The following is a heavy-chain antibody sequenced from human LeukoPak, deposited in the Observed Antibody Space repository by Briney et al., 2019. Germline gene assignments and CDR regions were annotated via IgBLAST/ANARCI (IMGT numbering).Heavy chain of an antibody. CDR1: GFTFSSYW. CDR2: IKQDGSEK. CDR3: ARRKSSGWEGNWFDP. V-gene: IGHV3-7*01. J-gene: IGHJ5*02. Sequence: GGSLRLSCAASGFTFSSYWMSWVRQAPGKGLEWVANIKQDGSEKYYVDSVKGRFTISRGNAKNSLYLQMNSLRAEDTAVYYCARRKSSGWEGNWFDPWGQGTLVTVSS. D-gene: IGHD6-19*01.